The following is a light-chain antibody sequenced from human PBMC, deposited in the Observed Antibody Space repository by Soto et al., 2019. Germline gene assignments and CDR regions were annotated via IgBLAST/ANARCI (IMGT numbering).Light chain of an antibody. Sequence: EIVMTQSPATLSVSPGESATLSCRASESVSRYLAWFQQKPGQAPRLLIYGASTRAAGIPARFSGSGSDTEFTLTISSLQSEDFAVYYCQHYSDWPPWTFGQGTKVEIK. J-gene: IGKJ1*01. CDR2: GAS. V-gene: IGKV3-15*01. CDR1: ESVSRY. CDR3: QHYSDWPPWT.